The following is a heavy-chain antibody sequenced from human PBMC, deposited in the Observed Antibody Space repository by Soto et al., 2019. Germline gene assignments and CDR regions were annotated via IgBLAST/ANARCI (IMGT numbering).Heavy chain of an antibody. CDR2: IIPIFGTA. J-gene: IGHJ5*02. CDR1: GGTFSSYA. V-gene: IGHV1-69*13. CDR3: ARGLPTDIVVVPAATRRPNWFDP. D-gene: IGHD2-2*01. Sequence: VASVKVSCKASGGTFSSYAISWVRQAPGQGLEWMGGIIPIFGTANYAQKFQGRVTITADESTSTAYMELSSLRSEDTAVYYCARGLPTDIVVVPAATRRPNWFDPWGEGTLVTVSS.